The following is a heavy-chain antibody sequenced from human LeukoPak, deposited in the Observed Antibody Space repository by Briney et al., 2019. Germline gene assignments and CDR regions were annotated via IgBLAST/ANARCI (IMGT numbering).Heavy chain of an antibody. Sequence: PGGSLRLSCVVSGFTFSSYSMIWVRQAPGKGLQWVANMKKDGSETNYVDSVKGRFTISRDNAKNSLYLQMNSLRAEDMAVYYCGRHRSGSGTYFIDYWAQGTLVSVSS. V-gene: IGHV3-7*01. CDR1: GFTFSSYS. J-gene: IGHJ4*02. D-gene: IGHD3-10*01. CDR2: MKKDGSET. CDR3: GRHRSGSGTYFIDY.